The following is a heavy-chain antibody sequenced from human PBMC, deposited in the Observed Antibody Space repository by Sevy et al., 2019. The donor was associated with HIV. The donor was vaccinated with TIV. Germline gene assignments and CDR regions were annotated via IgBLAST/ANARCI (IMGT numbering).Heavy chain of an antibody. CDR2: ITDSSNYI. CDR3: ARDRRTLNYYGSSGYNYYFDY. D-gene: IGHD3-22*01. CDR1: GFTFSTYN. V-gene: IGHV3-21*01. Sequence: GGSLRLSCAASGFTFSTYNMNWVRQAPGKGLEWVSSITDSSNYIYHADSVKGRFTISRDNAKNSLFLQMNSLRAEETAVYFCARDRRTLNYYGSSGYNYYFDYWGQGTLVTVSS. J-gene: IGHJ4*02.